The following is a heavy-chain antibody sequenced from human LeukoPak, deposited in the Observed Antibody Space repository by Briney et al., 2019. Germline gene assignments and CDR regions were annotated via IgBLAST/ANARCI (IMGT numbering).Heavy chain of an antibody. Sequence: GGSLRLSCAASGFTFSSYSMNWVRQAPGKGLEWVSSISSSSSYIYYADSVKGRFTISRDNAKDSLYLQMNSLRAEDTAVYYCARDRYDSSGYGYYFDYWGQGTLVTVSS. CDR1: GFTFSSYS. CDR2: ISSSSSYI. V-gene: IGHV3-21*01. D-gene: IGHD3-22*01. J-gene: IGHJ4*02. CDR3: ARDRYDSSGYGYYFDY.